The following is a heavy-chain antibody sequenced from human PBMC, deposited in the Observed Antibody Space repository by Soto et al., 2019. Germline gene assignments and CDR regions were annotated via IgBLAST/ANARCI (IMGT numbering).Heavy chain of an antibody. D-gene: IGHD4-4*01. J-gene: IGHJ5*02. CDR1: GGSISSYY. V-gene: IGHV4-59*01. Sequence: QVQLQESGPGLVKPSETLSLTCTVSGGSISSYYWSWIRQPPGKGLEWNGYIYYSGSTNYNPSLKSRDTISLDTSKNQFSLKLSSVTAADTAVYYCARGWSYDYSNPQLPGFNPWGQGTLVTVSS. CDR3: ARGWSYDYSNPQLPGFNP. CDR2: IYYSGST.